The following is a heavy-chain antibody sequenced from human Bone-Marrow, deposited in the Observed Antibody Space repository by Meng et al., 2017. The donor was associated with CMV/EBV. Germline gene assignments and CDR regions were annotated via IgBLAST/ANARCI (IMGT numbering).Heavy chain of an antibody. Sequence: ASVKVSCKASGYTFTGYYMHWVRQAPGQGLEWMGWINPNSGGTNYAQKFQGRVTMTRDTSIGTAYMELSRLRSDDTAVYYCASTRASMVRGYGMDVWGQGTTVTVSS. V-gene: IGHV1-2*02. CDR1: GYTFTGYY. D-gene: IGHD3-10*01. CDR2: INPNSGGT. J-gene: IGHJ6*02. CDR3: ASTRASMVRGYGMDV.